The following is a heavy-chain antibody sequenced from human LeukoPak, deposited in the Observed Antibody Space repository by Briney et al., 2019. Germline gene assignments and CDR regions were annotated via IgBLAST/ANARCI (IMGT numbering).Heavy chain of an antibody. CDR2: IKHDGSNK. V-gene: IGHV3-30*02. CDR1: GFAFSNYG. CDR3: AGDCSPNNGLGWFDP. D-gene: IGHD2-15*01. Sequence: GGSLRLSCTASGFAFSNYGMYWVRQAPGKGLEWVAFIKHDGSNKYYADSVKGRFTISRDNSKNTLYLQMNSLRTDDTAVYFAAGDCSPNNGLGWFDPWGQGTLVTVSS. J-gene: IGHJ5*02.